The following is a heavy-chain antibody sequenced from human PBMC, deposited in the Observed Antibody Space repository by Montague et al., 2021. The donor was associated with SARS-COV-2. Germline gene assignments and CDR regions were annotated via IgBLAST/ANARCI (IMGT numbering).Heavy chain of an antibody. V-gene: IGHV4-39*01. D-gene: IGHD6-19*01. CDR1: GSSISSETHY. Sequence: SETLSLTCTVSGSSISSETHYWGWIRQPPGKGLVWICSIFSSWSTYYNSSLKIRVSISVDTFKNQFSLRLRSVTAAGTAVCYCASQPITVTGSGEFDYWGPGTLVTVSS. J-gene: IGHJ4*02. CDR3: ASQPITVTGSGEFDY. CDR2: IFSSWST.